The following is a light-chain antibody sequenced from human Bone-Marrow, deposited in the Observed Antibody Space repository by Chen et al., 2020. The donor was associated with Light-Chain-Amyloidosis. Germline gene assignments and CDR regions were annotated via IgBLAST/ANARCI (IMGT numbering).Light chain of an antibody. CDR3: QSADSSGTSRV. V-gene: IGLV3-25*03. Sequence: SYELTQPPSVSVSPGQTARITCSGEAVPKQYACWYQQKAGQAPVLVIYKDSERPSGIPERFSGSSSGTTVTLTISGVQAEDEADYYCQSADSSGTSRVFGGGTKLTVL. CDR1: AVPKQY. J-gene: IGLJ3*02. CDR2: KDS.